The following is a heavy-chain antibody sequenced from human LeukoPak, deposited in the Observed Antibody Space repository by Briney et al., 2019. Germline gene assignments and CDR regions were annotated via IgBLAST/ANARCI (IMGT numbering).Heavy chain of an antibody. J-gene: IGHJ5*02. V-gene: IGHV4-30-2*01. CDR2: IYHSGST. D-gene: IGHD6-13*01. Sequence: PSESLSLTCAVSGGSISSGSYSWSWIRQPPGKGLEWIGYIYHSGSTYYNPSLKSRVTISVDRSKNQFSLKLSSVTAADTAVYYCARAVREYSSSWYRSWFDPWGQGTLVTVSS. CDR3: ARAVREYSSSWYRSWFDP. CDR1: GGSISSGSYS.